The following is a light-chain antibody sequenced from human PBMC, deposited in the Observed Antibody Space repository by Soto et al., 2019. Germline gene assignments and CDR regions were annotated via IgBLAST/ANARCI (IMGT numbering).Light chain of an antibody. CDR2: GAS. V-gene: IGKV3-20*01. CDR1: QSVNSNY. J-gene: IGKJ5*01. Sequence: EIVLTQSPGTLSLSPGERPTLSCRASQSVNSNYLAWYQQKPGQAPRLLIYGASNRATGIPDRFSGSGSGTDFTLTISRLEPEDFAVYYCQQYGGSPSTFGQGTRLEIK. CDR3: QQYGGSPST.